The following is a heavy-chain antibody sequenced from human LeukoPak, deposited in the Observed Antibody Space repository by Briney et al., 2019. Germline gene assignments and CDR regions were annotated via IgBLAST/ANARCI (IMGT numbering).Heavy chain of an antibody. CDR1: GFSFSDDY. J-gene: IGHJ4*02. CDR2: ISSSSSYT. Sequence: GGSLRLSCAVSGFSFSDDYMSWIRQAPGQGLEWVSYISSSSSYTNYADSVKGRFTISRDNAKNSLYLQMKSLRAEDTAVYYCARSCGVGPGAYFDYWGQGTLVTVSS. D-gene: IGHD1-26*01. CDR3: ARSCGVGPGAYFDY. V-gene: IGHV3-11*03.